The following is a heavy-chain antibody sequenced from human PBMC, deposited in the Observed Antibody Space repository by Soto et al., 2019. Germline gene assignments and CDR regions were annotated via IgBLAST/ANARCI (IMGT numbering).Heavy chain of an antibody. D-gene: IGHD3-10*01. CDR3: ARGRASGGYYLLDY. CDR1: GDTFTTYD. J-gene: IGHJ4*02. V-gene: IGHV1-8*01. CDR2: INPNSGNI. Sequence: ASVKVSCKASGDTFTTYDINWVRQATGHGLEWMGWINPNSGNIGYAQRFQGRVTMTRDTAIRTAYMEVSSLRSDDTAVYYCARGRASGGYYLLDYWGQGTLVTVSS.